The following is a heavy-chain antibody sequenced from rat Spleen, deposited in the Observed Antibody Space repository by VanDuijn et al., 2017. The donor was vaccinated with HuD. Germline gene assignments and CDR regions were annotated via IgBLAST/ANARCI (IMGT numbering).Heavy chain of an antibody. V-gene: IGHV2-13*01. J-gene: IGHJ2*01. Sequence: QVQLKESGPGLVKPSEPLSLTCTVSGFSLTSNAVMWVRQPPGKGLEWLGAMWTNGNTNYNSALKSRLRISRDTAKNQVFLKMNMRQTDDTGIYYFTRDGYTSYAPVDCWGQGVMVTVSS. CDR2: MWTNGNT. CDR1: GFSLTSNA. D-gene: IGHD1-2*01. CDR3: TRDGYTSYAPVDC.